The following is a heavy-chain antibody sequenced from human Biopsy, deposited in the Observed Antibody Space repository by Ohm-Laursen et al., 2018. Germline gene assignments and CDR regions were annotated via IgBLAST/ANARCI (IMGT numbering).Heavy chain of an antibody. Sequence: ASVKVSCKASGYTFTTYGISWVRQAPGQGLEWMGWIRTDNGATDYAQNLQGRVTMTTDTSAATAYMELRSLRSDDTAVYYCARDYQPYPVTIHYYYYGMDVWGQGTTVTVSS. CDR3: ARDYQPYPVTIHYYYYGMDV. V-gene: IGHV1-18*04. CDR2: IRTDNGAT. D-gene: IGHD2-2*01. CDR1: GYTFTTYG. J-gene: IGHJ6*02.